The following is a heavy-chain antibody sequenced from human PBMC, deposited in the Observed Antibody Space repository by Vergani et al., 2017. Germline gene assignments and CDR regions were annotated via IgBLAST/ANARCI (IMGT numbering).Heavy chain of an antibody. CDR1: GFTFSSYS. V-gene: IGHV3-48*04. Sequence: EVQLVESGGGLVPPGGSLRLSCAASGFTFSSYSMNWVRQAPGKGLEWVSYISSSSSTIYYADSVKGRFTISRDNAKNSLYLQMNSLRAEDTAVYCCARDVGNYYDSSGPNIDPWGQGTLVTVSS. CDR2: ISSSSSTI. CDR3: ARDVGNYYDSSGPNIDP. D-gene: IGHD3-22*01. J-gene: IGHJ5*02.